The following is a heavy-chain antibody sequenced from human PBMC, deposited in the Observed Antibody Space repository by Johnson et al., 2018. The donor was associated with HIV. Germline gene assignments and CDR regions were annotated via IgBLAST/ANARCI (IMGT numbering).Heavy chain of an antibody. Sequence: QVQLVESGGGVVQPGGSLRLSCAASGFIFSNFGFYWVRQAPGKGLEWVAAISYDGSNKYYADSVKGRFTISRDNSKNTLYLQMKSLPFEDTAVYYCATEGAAAAAGPSDAFDIWGQGTMVTVSS. CDR2: ISYDGSNK. CDR3: ATEGAAAAAGPSDAFDI. CDR1: GFIFSNFG. D-gene: IGHD6-13*01. V-gene: IGHV3-30*03. J-gene: IGHJ3*02.